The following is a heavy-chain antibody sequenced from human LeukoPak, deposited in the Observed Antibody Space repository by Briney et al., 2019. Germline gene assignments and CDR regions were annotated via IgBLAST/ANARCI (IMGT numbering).Heavy chain of an antibody. J-gene: IGHJ6*02. CDR2: INHSGST. Sequence: PSETLSLTCAVYGGSFSGYYWSWIRQPPGKGLEWIGKINHSGSTNYNPSLKSRVTISVDTSKNQFSLKLSSVTAADTAVYYCARAGRGSGLYYYYYYGMDVWGQGTTVTVSS. CDR1: GGSFSGYY. D-gene: IGHD3-10*01. V-gene: IGHV4-34*01. CDR3: ARAGRGSGLYYYYYYGMDV.